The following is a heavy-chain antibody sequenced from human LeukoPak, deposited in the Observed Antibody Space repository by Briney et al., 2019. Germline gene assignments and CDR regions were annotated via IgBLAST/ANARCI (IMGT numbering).Heavy chain of an antibody. CDR3: AKGITMVRGVMGDAFDF. Sequence: GGSLRLSCAASGFTFSSYGMHWVRQAPGKGLEWVAVISYDGSNKYYADSGKGRFTISRDNSKNTLYLQMNGLRAEDTAVYYCAKGITMVRGVMGDAFDFGAKGKMVTVS. D-gene: IGHD3-10*01. CDR2: ISYDGSNK. CDR1: GFTFSSYG. V-gene: IGHV3-30*18. J-gene: IGHJ3*01.